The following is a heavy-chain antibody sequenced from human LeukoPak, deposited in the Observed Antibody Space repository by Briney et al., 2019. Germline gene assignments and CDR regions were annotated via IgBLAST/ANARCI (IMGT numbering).Heavy chain of an antibody. CDR1: GFTFSTYA. CDR2: ISGSGGST. V-gene: IGHV3-23*01. J-gene: IGHJ4*01. Sequence: PTGGSPRLSCAGSGFTFSTYAMSWVRQAPGKGLEWVSAISGSGGSTSYAASVKGRFTISRDNSKNTLYLQMNSLRAEDTAVYYCARNYGSGGFWLENFDYRGDGTLVTVSS. D-gene: IGHD3-10*01. CDR3: ARNYGSGGFWLENFDY.